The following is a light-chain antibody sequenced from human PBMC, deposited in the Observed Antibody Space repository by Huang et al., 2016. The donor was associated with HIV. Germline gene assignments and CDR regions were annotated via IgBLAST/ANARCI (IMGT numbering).Light chain of an antibody. CDR3: QQSYNTPLT. CDR2: AAS. V-gene: IGKV1-39*01. CDR1: QSINSY. J-gene: IGKJ4*01. Sequence: DIQMTQSPSSLSASVGDRVTITCRASQSINSYLNWYQQKPGKDPKVLIYAASSLQSGVPSWFIGSGSGTDFTLTINSLQPEDVAISYCQQSYNTPLTFGGGTRLEIK.